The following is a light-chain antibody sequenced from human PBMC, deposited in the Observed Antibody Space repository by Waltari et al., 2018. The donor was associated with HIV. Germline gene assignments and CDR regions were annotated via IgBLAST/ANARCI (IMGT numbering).Light chain of an antibody. Sequence: DVVMTQSPDALAVSLGGRATIHCKATHSVFYTPNAKNYIAWYQQRPGQAPKLLIYWASTREFGVSARFSGSGSGTNFTLTITSLQAEDVAVYYCQQYYSPPPTFGQGTKVEIK. CDR3: QQYYSPPPT. J-gene: IGKJ1*01. CDR1: HSVFYTPNAKNY. V-gene: IGKV4-1*01. CDR2: WAS.